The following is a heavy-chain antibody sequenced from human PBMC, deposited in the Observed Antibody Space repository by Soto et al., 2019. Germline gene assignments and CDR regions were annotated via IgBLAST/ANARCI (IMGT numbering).Heavy chain of an antibody. Sequence: GASGKGSWKGCGNTFTRYYMHWGRQAPGQGLEWMGIINPSGGSTSYAQKFQGRVTMTRDTSTSTVYMELSSLRSEDTAVYYCAREASDSSGYWHYWGQGTLVTVSS. CDR1: GNTFTRYY. D-gene: IGHD3-22*01. J-gene: IGHJ4*02. CDR3: AREASDSSGYWHY. V-gene: IGHV1-46*03. CDR2: INPSGGST.